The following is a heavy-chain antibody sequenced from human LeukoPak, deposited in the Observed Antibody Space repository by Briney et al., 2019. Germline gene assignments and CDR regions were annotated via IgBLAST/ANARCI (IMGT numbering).Heavy chain of an antibody. CDR2: FDPEDGET. V-gene: IGHV1-24*01. D-gene: IGHD3-10*01. CDR3: ATDGSGSYYYGMDV. J-gene: IGHJ6*01. Sequence: ASVKVSCKVSGYTLTELSMHWVRQAPGKGLEWMGGFDPEDGETIYAQKFQGRVTMTEDTSTDTAYMERSSLRSEDTAVYYCATDGSGSYYYGMDVWGQGTTVTVSS. CDR1: GYTLTELS.